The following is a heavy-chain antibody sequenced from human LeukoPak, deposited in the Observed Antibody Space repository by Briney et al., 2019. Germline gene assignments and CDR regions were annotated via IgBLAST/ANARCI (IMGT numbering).Heavy chain of an antibody. CDR1: GYTFTGYY. V-gene: IGHV1-2*02. Sequence: GGSVTVSCTASGYTFTGYYIHWVRQAPGQGLEWMGWINPNSGGSKYAQKFQGRVTITRDTSISTAYMELSRLRYDDTAVYYCARGFDYYDSSGYNSDAFDIWGQGTMVTVSS. CDR2: INPNSGGS. D-gene: IGHD3-22*01. CDR3: ARGFDYYDSSGYNSDAFDI. J-gene: IGHJ3*02.